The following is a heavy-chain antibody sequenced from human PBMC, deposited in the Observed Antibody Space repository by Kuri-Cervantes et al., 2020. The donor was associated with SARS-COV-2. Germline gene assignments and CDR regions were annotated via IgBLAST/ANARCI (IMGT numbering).Heavy chain of an antibody. D-gene: IGHD2-15*01. Sequence: SQTLSLTCAVYGESFSGYYWSWIRQPPGKGLEWIGEINHSGSTNYNPSLKSRVTISVDTSKNQFSLKLSSVTAADTAVYYCAMTPRFEYYYGMDVWGQGTTVTVSS. J-gene: IGHJ6*02. CDR1: GESFSGYY. CDR3: AMTPRFEYYYGMDV. CDR2: INHSGST. V-gene: IGHV4-34*01.